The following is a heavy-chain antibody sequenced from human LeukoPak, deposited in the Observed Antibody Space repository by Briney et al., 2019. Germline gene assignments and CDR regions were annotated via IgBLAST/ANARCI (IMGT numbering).Heavy chain of an antibody. Sequence: ASVKVSCKASGYTFTSYAMNWVRQAPGQGLEWMGRINTNTGNPTYAQGFTGRFVFSLDTSVSTAYLQISSLKAEDTAVYYCARDPNHYYDSSGYYGDYWGQGTLVTVSS. J-gene: IGHJ4*02. D-gene: IGHD3-22*01. CDR1: GYTFTSYA. CDR3: ARDPNHYYDSSGYYGDY. V-gene: IGHV7-4-1*02. CDR2: INTNTGNP.